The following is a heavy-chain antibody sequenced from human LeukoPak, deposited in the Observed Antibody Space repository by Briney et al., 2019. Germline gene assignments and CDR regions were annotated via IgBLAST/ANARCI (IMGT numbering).Heavy chain of an antibody. D-gene: IGHD5-18*01. CDR2: IYYSGST. V-gene: IGHV4-59*02. J-gene: IGHJ4*02. Sequence: PSQTLSPTCTVAGRSVSIYYWGWIRQPPGKGLEWIGYIYYSGSTNYNPSLKRRVTISVDTSKNQFSLKLSSVTAADTAVYYCEREGYSYGFDYWGQGTLVTVSS. CDR1: GRSVSIYY. CDR3: EREGYSYGFDY.